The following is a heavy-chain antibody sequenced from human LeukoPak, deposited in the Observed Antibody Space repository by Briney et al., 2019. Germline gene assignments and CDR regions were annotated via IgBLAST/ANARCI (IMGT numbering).Heavy chain of an antibody. Sequence: GGSLRLSCAASGFTFSSYSMNWVRQAPGKGLEWVSYISSSSSTIYYADSVKGRFTISRDNAKNSLYLQMNSLGAEDTAVYYCARDVTLRLRVSAYFDYWGQGTLVTVSS. V-gene: IGHV3-48*01. J-gene: IGHJ4*02. CDR1: GFTFSSYS. CDR3: ARDVTLRLRVSAYFDY. CDR2: ISSSSSTI. D-gene: IGHD4-17*01.